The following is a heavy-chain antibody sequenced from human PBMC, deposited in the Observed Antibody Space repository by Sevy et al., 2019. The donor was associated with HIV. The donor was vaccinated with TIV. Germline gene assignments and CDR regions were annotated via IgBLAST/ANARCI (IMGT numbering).Heavy chain of an antibody. CDR2: ISGSGGST. CDR3: ANGRHYYTGSGYSTVYYYYYGMDV. D-gene: IGHD3-22*01. CDR1: GFTFSSYA. V-gene: IGHV3-23*01. J-gene: IGHJ6*02. Sequence: GGSLRLSCAASGFTFSSYAMSWVRQAPGKGLEWVSAISGSGGSTYYADSVKGRFTISRDNSKNTLYLQMNSLRAEDTVVYYCANGRHYYTGSGYSTVYYYYYGMDVWGQGTTVTVSS.